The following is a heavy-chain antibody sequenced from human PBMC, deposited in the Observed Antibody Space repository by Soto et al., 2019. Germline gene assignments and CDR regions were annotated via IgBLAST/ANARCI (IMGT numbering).Heavy chain of an antibody. CDR2: IIPIFGTA. V-gene: IGHV1-69*13. CDR1: GGTFGSYA. D-gene: IGHD4-17*01. CDR3: ARGSSTTVTTYWFDP. J-gene: IGHJ5*02. Sequence: SVKVSCKASGGTFGSYAISWVRQAPGQGLEWMGGIIPIFGTANYAQKFQGRVTITADESTSTAYMELSSLRSEDTAVYYCARGSSTTVTTYWFDPWGQGTLVTVSS.